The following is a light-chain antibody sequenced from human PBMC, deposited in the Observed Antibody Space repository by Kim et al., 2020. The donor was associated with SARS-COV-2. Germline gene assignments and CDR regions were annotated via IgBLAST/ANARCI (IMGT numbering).Light chain of an antibody. J-gene: IGKJ2*01. CDR3: QQYGTPYT. V-gene: IGKV3-20*01. CDR1: QSVRSSY. Sequence: EVVLTQSPGTLSLSPGDRATLSCRASQSVRSSYLAWYQHKPGQTPRLLIYGTSSRAAGIPDRFSGSGSGTDFTLTISRLEPEDFAVYYCQQYGTPYTFGQGTKLEI. CDR2: GTS.